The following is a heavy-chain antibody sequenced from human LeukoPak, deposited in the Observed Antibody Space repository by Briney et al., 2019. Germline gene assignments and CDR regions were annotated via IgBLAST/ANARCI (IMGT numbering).Heavy chain of an antibody. Sequence: GGSLRLSCAASGFTFSSYGMHWVRQAPGKGLEWVAVISYDGSNKYYADSVKGRFTISRDNSKNTLYLQMNSLRAEDTAVYYCAKDDDILTGPDYWGQGTLVTVSS. J-gene: IGHJ4*02. CDR2: ISYDGSNK. D-gene: IGHD3-9*01. CDR1: GFTFSSYG. CDR3: AKDDDILTGPDY. V-gene: IGHV3-30*18.